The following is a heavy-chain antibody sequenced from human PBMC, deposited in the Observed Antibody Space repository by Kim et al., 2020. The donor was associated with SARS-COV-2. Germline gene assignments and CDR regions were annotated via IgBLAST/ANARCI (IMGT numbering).Heavy chain of an antibody. V-gene: IGHV4-39*07. J-gene: IGHJ1*01. Sequence: SETLSLTCTVSGGSISSSSYYWGWIRQPPGKGLEWIGSIYYSGSTHYNPSLKSRVTISVDTSKNQLSLNVSSVTAADTAVYYCASPPALCSSSSCYVNFQHWGQGSLVTVSS. CDR3: ASPPALCSSSSCYVNFQH. CDR1: GGSISSSSYY. CDR2: IYYSGST. D-gene: IGHD2-2*01.